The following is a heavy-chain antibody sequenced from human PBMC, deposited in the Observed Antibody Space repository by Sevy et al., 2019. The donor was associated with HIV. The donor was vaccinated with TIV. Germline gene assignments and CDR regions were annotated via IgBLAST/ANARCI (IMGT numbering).Heavy chain of an antibody. Sequence: SETLSLTCAVSGYSIRSGYYWGWIRQPPGKGLEWIGSIYNSGRTYYNPSLKSRVTISVDTSKNQFSLRLSSVTAADTAVYYCARRSVDGSRYYWGQGTLVTVSS. CDR3: ARRSVDGSRYY. CDR1: GYSIRSGYY. V-gene: IGHV4-38-2*01. CDR2: IYNSGRT. D-gene: IGHD1-26*01. J-gene: IGHJ4*02.